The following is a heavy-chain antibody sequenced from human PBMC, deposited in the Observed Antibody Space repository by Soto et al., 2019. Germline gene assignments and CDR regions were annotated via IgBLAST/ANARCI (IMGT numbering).Heavy chain of an antibody. CDR1: GYTFTSYD. Sequence: ASVKVSCKASGYTFTSYDINWVRQATGQGLEWMGWMSAYNGNTNYAQKLQGRVTMTTDTSTSTAYMELRSLRSDDTAVYYCAEGLNMDVWGKGTTVTVSS. CDR2: MSAYNGNT. D-gene: IGHD5-12*01. V-gene: IGHV1-18*01. CDR3: AEGLNMDV. J-gene: IGHJ6*03.